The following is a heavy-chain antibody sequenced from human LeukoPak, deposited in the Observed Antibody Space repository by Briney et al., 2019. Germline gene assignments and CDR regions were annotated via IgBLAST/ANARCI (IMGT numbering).Heavy chain of an antibody. V-gene: IGHV3-23*01. CDR1: GFTFRHYA. J-gene: IGHJ4*02. Sequence: GGSLRLSCVASGFTFRHYAMSWVRQAPGKGLEWVSSISGSDVSTYYAESVKGRFTISRDNSKNTLYLQMNSLRAEDTAVYYCAKSFTESRIPLWGWGQGTLVTVSS. D-gene: IGHD5-18*01. CDR2: ISGSDVST. CDR3: AKSFTESRIPLWG.